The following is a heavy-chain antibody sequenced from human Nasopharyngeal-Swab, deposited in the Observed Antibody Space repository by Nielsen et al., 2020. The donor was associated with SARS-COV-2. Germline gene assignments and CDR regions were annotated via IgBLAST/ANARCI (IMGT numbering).Heavy chain of an antibody. Sequence: GGSLRLSCAASGFTVSSNYMSWVRQAPGKGLEWVSVIYSGGSTYYADSVKGRFTISRDNAKNSLYLQMNSLRAEDTAVYYCARDPSGICPECRYYYYGMDVWGQGTTVTVSS. CDR3: ARDPSGICPECRYYYYGMDV. D-gene: IGHD3-10*01. CDR1: GFTVSSNY. J-gene: IGHJ6*02. CDR2: IYSGGST. V-gene: IGHV3-53*01.